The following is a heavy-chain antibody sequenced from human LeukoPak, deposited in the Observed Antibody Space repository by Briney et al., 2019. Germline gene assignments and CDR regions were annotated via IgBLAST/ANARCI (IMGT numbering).Heavy chain of an antibody. J-gene: IGHJ4*02. CDR2: ISGYNGNT. D-gene: IGHD3-10*01. CDR3: ATMLRGSGTYYNFVS. CDR1: GYTFTSYG. V-gene: IGHV1-18*01. Sequence: ASVKVSCKASGYTFTSYGISWVRQAPGQGLEWMGWISGYNGNTNYAQKFQGRLSMTTDTSTSTAYMELRSLRSDDTAMYYCATMLRGSGTYYNFVSWGQGTLVTVSS.